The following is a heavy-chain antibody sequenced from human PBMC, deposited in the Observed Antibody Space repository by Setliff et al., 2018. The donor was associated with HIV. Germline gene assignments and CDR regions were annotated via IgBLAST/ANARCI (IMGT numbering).Heavy chain of an antibody. CDR2: ISWNSGSI. CDR1: GFTFDDYA. Sequence: GGSLRLSCAASGFTFDDYAMHWVRQAPGKGLEWVSGISWNSGSIGYADSVKGRFTISRDNSKNTLYLQMGSLRAEDMAVYYCARDSRIAVAGWAYDAFDIWGQGTMVTVSS. V-gene: IGHV3-9*03. D-gene: IGHD6-19*01. J-gene: IGHJ3*02. CDR3: ARDSRIAVAGWAYDAFDI.